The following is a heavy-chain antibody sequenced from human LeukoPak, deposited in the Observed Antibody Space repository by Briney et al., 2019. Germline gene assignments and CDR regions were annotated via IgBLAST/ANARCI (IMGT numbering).Heavy chain of an antibody. D-gene: IGHD2/OR15-2a*01. Sequence: GGSLRLSCAASGSTFSGHLLHWVRQAPGKGLEWVGGTAYGGAEKYYADSVRGRFAISRDNSKSTVYLEMNSLRPEDAAVYYCAREGDRHFTFDYWGRGTLVTVSS. CDR3: AREGDRHFTFDY. CDR1: GSTFSGHL. J-gene: IGHJ4*02. V-gene: IGHV3-30*01. CDR2: TAYGGAEK.